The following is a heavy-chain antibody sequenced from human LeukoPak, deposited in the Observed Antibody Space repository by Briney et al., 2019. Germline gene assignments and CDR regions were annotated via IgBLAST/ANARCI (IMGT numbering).Heavy chain of an antibody. CDR2: ISSSSSYI. CDR3: AREHFQH. J-gene: IGHJ1*01. Sequence: AGSLRLSCAASGFSVSNNYMSWVRQAPGKGLEWVSSISSSSSYIYYADSVKGRFTISRDNAKNSLYLQMNSLRAEDTAVYYCAREHFQHWGQGTLVTVSS. V-gene: IGHV3-21*01. CDR1: GFSVSNNY.